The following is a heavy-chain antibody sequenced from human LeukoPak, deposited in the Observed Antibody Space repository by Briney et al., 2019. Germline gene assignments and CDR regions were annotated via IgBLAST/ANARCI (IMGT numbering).Heavy chain of an antibody. Sequence: SETLSLTCTVSGGFISSYYWSWIRQPPGKGLEWIGYIYYSGSTNYNPSLKSRVTISVDTSKNQFSLKLSSVTAADTAVYYCAREVGVNTLDYWGQGTLVTVSS. D-gene: IGHD3-22*01. CDR2: IYYSGST. V-gene: IGHV4-59*01. CDR3: AREVGVNTLDY. J-gene: IGHJ4*02. CDR1: GGFISSYY.